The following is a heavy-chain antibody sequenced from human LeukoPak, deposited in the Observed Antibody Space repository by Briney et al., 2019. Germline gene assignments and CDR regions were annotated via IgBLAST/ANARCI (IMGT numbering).Heavy chain of an antibody. CDR3: VRTDCTGGSCYPNFDY. D-gene: IGHD2-15*01. J-gene: IGHJ4*02. CDR2: ISGSGGST. Sequence: PGGSLRLSCAASGFTFSSYAMSWVRQAPGKGLEWVSAISGSGGSTYYADSVKGRFTISRDNSKNTLYLQMNSLRPEDTAVYYCVRTDCTGGSCYPNFDYWGQGTLVTVSS. CDR1: GFTFSSYA. V-gene: IGHV3-23*01.